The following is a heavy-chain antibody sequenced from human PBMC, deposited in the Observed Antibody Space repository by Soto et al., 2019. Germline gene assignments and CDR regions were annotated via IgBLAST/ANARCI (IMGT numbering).Heavy chain of an antibody. Sequence: SVKVSCKASGGTFSSYAISWVRQAPGQGLEWMGGIIPIFGTANYAQKFQGRVTITADESTSTAYMELSSLRSEDTAVYYCARDGAIQLWPLVAFDIWGQGTMVTVSS. CDR3: ARDGAIQLWPLVAFDI. CDR1: GGTFSSYA. V-gene: IGHV1-69*13. D-gene: IGHD5-18*01. CDR2: IIPIFGTA. J-gene: IGHJ3*02.